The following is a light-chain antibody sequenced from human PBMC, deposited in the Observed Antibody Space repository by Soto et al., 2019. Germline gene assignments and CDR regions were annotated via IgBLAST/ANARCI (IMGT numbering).Light chain of an antibody. Sequence: QSALTQPASVSGSPGQSITISCTGTGSDVGAYNYVSWYQQHPGKAPKLMIYDVSNRPSGVSNRFSGSKSGNTASLTISGLQAEDEADYYCSSYASSSIPYVFGTGTKLTVL. CDR2: DVS. CDR3: SSYASSSIPYV. CDR1: GSDVGAYNY. J-gene: IGLJ1*01. V-gene: IGLV2-14*03.